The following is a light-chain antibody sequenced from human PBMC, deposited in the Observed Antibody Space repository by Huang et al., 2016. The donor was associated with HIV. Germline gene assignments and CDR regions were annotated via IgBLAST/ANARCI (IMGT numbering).Light chain of an antibody. CDR2: SAS. J-gene: IGKJ4*01. CDR1: HAISNS. V-gene: IGKV1-NL1*01. Sequence: IQMTQSPSSLSASVGDRVTITCRASHAISNSLVWYQQKPGKAPKLLLFSASRLESGVPSRFRGSGSVTDYTLTISSLQPDDFATYYCQQYFTTPLAFGGGTKVEIK. CDR3: QQYFTTPLA.